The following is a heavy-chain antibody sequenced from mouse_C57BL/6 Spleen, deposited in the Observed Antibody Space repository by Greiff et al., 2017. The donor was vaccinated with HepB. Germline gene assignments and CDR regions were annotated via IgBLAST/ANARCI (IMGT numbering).Heavy chain of an antibody. J-gene: IGHJ1*03. CDR3: GRGHREGTDWYFDV. D-gene: IGHD2-14*01. CDR1: GFTFSSYA. V-gene: IGHV5-4*03. CDR2: ISDGGSNT. Sequence: EVKLVESGGGLVKPGGSLKLSCAASGFTFSSYAMSWVRQTPEKRLEWVATISDGGSNTYYPDNVKGRYTISRDNAKNNLYLQMSRRKSEDAAMYYCGRGHREGTDWYFDVWGTGTTVTVSS.